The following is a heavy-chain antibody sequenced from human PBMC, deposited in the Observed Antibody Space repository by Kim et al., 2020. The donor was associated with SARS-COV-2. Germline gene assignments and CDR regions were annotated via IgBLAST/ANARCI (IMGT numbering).Heavy chain of an antibody. V-gene: IGHV4-61*09. D-gene: IGHD1-1*01. CDR2: HHTIGTP. Sequence: SETLSLTCNVSGDSISSGNYYWNWIRQPAGKNLEWIGHHHTIGTPAYNPSLGSRVTISVDTSNNQFSLKLNSVTAADTAVYYCTKSLSLSYSQLAWGQGALVTVSS. CDR3: TKSLSLSYSQLA. CDR1: GDSISSGNYY. J-gene: IGHJ5*02.